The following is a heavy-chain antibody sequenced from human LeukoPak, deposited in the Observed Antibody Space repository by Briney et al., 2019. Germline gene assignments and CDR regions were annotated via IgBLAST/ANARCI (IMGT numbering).Heavy chain of an antibody. Sequence: GESLKISCKGSGYSFTSYWIGWVRQMPGKGLEWMGIIYPGDSDTRYSPSFQGQVTISADKSISTAYLQWSSLKASDTAMYYCARPYCSGGSCYLYFDYWGQGTQVTVSS. V-gene: IGHV5-51*01. J-gene: IGHJ4*02. CDR3: ARPYCSGGSCYLYFDY. D-gene: IGHD2-15*01. CDR1: GYSFTSYW. CDR2: IYPGDSDT.